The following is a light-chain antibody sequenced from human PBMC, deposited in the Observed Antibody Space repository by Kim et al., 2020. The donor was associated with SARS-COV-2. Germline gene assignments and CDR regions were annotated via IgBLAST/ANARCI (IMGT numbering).Light chain of an antibody. CDR3: LQYTGYPRT. CDR2: GAS. J-gene: IGKJ5*01. V-gene: IGKV1-17*01. Sequence: ASVGDRVTITCRASQGVRADLAWFQQKPGKAPARLIYGASTVQSGVPSRFSGSGSGKEFTLTISSLQPEDFATYYCLQYTGYPRTFGQGTQVEIK. CDR1: QGVRAD.